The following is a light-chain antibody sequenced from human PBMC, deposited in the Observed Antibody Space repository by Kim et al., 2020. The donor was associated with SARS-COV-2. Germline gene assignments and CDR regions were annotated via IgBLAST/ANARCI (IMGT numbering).Light chain of an antibody. CDR2: DVS. CDR1: SSDGGGDNY. CDR3: SSYTSSSTWV. J-gene: IGLJ3*02. V-gene: IGLV2-14*04. Sequence: GQSITIACAGTSSDGGGDNYVSWYQQHPGKAPKLMIYDVSKRPSGVSNRFSGSKSGNTASLTISGLQAEDEADYYCSSYTSSSTWVFGGGTKLPS.